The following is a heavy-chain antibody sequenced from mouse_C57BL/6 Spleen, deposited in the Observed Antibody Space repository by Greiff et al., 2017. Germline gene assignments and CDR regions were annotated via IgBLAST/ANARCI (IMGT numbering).Heavy chain of an antibody. D-gene: IGHD1-1*01. CDR1: GYAFSSSW. CDR3: ARERKDYYGNSHDY. V-gene: IGHV1-82*01. J-gene: IGHJ2*02. Sequence: QVQLQQSGPELVKPGASVKISCKASGYAFSSSWMNWVKQRPGKGLEWIGRIDPGDGDTNYNVKFKGKATLTADNSSSTAYKQLISLTSEDSAVYFCARERKDYYGNSHDYWGQGTSLTVSS. CDR2: IDPGDGDT.